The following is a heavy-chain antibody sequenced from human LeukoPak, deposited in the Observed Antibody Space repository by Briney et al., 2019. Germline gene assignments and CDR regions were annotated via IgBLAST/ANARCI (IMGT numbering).Heavy chain of an antibody. V-gene: IGHV3-53*01. D-gene: IGHD5-12*01. J-gene: IGHJ4*02. CDR1: GFTVSSNY. Sequence: GGSLRLSCAASGFTVSSNYMSWVRQAPGKGLEWVSVIYSGGSTYYADSVKGRFTISRDNSKNTLYLQMNSLRAEDTAVYYCARDNSSYDGGLDYWGQGTLVTVSS. CDR2: IYSGGST. CDR3: ARDNSSYDGGLDY.